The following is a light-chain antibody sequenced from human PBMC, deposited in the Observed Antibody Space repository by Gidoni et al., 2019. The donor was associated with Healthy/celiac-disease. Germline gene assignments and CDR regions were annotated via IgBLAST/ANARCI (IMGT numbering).Light chain of an antibody. CDR1: QSISSY. CDR3: QQSYSTPA. V-gene: IGKV1-39*01. Sequence: PATLSASVGDIVTITCRASQSISSYLNWYQQKPGKAPKLLIYAASSLQSGVPSRFSGSGSGTDFTLTISRLQPEDFATYYCQQSYSTPAFGQGTKVEIK. J-gene: IGKJ1*01. CDR2: AAS.